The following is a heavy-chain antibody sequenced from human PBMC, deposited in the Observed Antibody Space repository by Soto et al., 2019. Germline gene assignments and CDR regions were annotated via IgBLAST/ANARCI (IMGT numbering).Heavy chain of an antibody. CDR1: GGPISSGGYY. Sequence: QVQLQESGPGLVKPSQTLSLTCTVSGGPISSGGYYWTWVRQPPGKGLEWIGYIHYSGRTFYNPSRESRVIISLDTSENQFSLKLTSVTAADTAVYYCARFSPPGYYYMDVWGKGTSVTVAS. CDR2: IHYSGRT. J-gene: IGHJ6*03. CDR3: ARFSPPGYYYMDV. V-gene: IGHV4-31*03.